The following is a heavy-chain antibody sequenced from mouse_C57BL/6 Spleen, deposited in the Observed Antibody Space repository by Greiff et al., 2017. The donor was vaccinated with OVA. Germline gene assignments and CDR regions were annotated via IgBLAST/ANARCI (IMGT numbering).Heavy chain of an antibody. V-gene: IGHV2-6-1*01. CDR2: IWSDGST. CDR3: ARHTDYYGSSYDAMDY. CDR1: GFSLTSYG. J-gene: IGHJ4*01. D-gene: IGHD1-1*01. Sequence: VQLKESGPGLVAPSQSLSITCTVSGFSLTSYGVHWVRQPPGKGLEWLVVIWSDGSTTYNSALKSRLSISKDNSKSQVFLKMNSLQTDDTAMYYCARHTDYYGSSYDAMDYWGQGTSVTVSS.